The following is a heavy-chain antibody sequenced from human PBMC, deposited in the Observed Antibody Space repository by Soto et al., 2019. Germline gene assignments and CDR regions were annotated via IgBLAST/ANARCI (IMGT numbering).Heavy chain of an antibody. CDR3: ARDSPGTPFYYYGMDV. CDR1: GFTFSSYW. Sequence: PGGSLRLSCAASGFTFSSYWMHWVRQAPGKGLVWVSRINSDGSSTSYADSVKGRFTISRDNAKNTLYLQMNSLRAEDTAVYYCARDSPGTPFYYYGMDVWGQGTTVTVSS. V-gene: IGHV3-74*01. CDR2: INSDGSST. J-gene: IGHJ6*02. D-gene: IGHD1-1*01.